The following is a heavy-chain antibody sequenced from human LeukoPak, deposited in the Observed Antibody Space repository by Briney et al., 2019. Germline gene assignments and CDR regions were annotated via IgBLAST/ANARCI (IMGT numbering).Heavy chain of an antibody. D-gene: IGHD2-15*01. CDR1: GGSISSGSYY. CDR3: ARDRAAVVRPVLFDY. Sequence: SETLSLTCTVSGGSISSGSYYWSWIRQPAGKGLEWIGRIYTSGSTNYNPSLKSRVTISVDTSKNQFSLKLSSVTAADTAVYYCARDRAAVVRPVLFDYWGQGTLVTVSS. V-gene: IGHV4-61*02. CDR2: IYTSGST. J-gene: IGHJ4*02.